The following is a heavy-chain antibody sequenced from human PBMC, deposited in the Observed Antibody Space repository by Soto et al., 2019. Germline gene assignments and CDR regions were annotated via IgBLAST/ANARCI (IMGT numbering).Heavy chain of an antibody. D-gene: IGHD4-4*01. CDR2: IIPIFGTA. V-gene: IGHV1-69*13. Sequence: GASVKVSCKASGGTFSSYAISWVRQAPGQGLGWMGGIIPIFGTANYAQKFQGRVTITADESTSTAYMERSSLRSEDTAVYYCARLYSTDVFDIWGKGTMVTGSS. CDR1: GGTFSSYA. J-gene: IGHJ3*02. CDR3: ARLYSTDVFDI.